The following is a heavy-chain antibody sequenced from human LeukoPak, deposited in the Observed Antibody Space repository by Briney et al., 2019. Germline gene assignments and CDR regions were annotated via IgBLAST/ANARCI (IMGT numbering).Heavy chain of an antibody. Sequence: GGSLRLSCAASGFTFSSYSMNWVRQAPGKGLEWVSSISSSSGYIYYADSVKGRFTISRDNSKNTQYLQMTSLRAEDTAIYYCARDQGFSSGWLVSAMDVWGQGTTVTVSS. CDR3: ARDQGFSSGWLVSAMDV. V-gene: IGHV3-21*01. D-gene: IGHD6-19*01. CDR2: ISSSSGYI. CDR1: GFTFSSYS. J-gene: IGHJ6*02.